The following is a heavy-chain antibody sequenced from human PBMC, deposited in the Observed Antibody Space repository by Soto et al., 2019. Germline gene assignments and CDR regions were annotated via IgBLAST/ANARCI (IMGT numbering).Heavy chain of an antibody. CDR2: ISAYNGNI. CDR3: ARAGGSGSYADFDY. J-gene: IGHJ4*02. D-gene: IGHD3-10*01. CDR1: GYTFTNYG. Sequence: QVQLVQSGGEVRKPGASVKVSCEASGYTFTNYGISWVRQAPGQGLEWMGWISAYNGNINYGKKFQGRVTMTMDTSTNTAYRDLRALRSDDTAVYYWARAGGSGSYADFDYWGQGTLVTVSS. V-gene: IGHV1-18*01.